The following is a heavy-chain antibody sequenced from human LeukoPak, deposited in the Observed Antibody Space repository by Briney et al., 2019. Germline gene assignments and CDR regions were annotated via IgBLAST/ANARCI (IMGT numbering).Heavy chain of an antibody. CDR1: GYTFTSYG. Sequence: ASVKVSCKASGYTFTSYGISWVRQAPGQGLEWMGWISAYNGNTNYAQKLQGRVTMTTDTSTSTAYMELRSLRSDDTAVYYCARDLWVVAADPFDYWGQGTLVTVSS. J-gene: IGHJ4*02. V-gene: IGHV1-18*01. CDR3: ARDLWVVAADPFDY. D-gene: IGHD6-13*01. CDR2: ISAYNGNT.